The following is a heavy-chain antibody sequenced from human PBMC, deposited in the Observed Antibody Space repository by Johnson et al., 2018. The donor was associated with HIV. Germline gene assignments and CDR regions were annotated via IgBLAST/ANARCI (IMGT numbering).Heavy chain of an antibody. Sequence: VQLVESGGGVVQPGGSPRLSCAASGFTVSSNYMSWVRQAPGKGLYWVSVIYSGGSTYYADSVKGRFTVSRDNAKNSLFLQMNTLRAEDTAVYYCATVRERAFDIWGQGTMVTVSS. V-gene: IGHV3-66*01. CDR1: GFTVSSNY. CDR2: IYSGGST. J-gene: IGHJ3*02. CDR3: ATVRERAFDI. D-gene: IGHD3-10*01.